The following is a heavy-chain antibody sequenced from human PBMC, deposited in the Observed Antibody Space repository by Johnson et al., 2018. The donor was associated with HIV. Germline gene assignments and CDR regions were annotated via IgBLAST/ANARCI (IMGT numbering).Heavy chain of an antibody. Sequence: VQLVESGGGVVRPGGSLRLSCAASGFTFDDYGMNWVRQAPGKGLEWVSGINWNGGRTGHADSVKGRFTISRDNARNSLYVQINSLRAEYTALYYCARELYAILGAFDIWGQGTMVIVSS. CDR3: ARELYAILGAFDI. CDR1: GFTFDDYG. V-gene: IGHV3-20*04. D-gene: IGHD1-26*01. J-gene: IGHJ3*02. CDR2: INWNGGRT.